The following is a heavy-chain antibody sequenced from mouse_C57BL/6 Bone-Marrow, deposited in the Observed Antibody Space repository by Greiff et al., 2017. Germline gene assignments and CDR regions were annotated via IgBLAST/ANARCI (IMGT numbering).Heavy chain of an antibody. J-gene: IGHJ3*01. CDR1: GYTFTSYW. D-gene: IGHD2-3*01. CDR3: ARDGYYPLAY. V-gene: IGHV1-50*01. CDR2: IDPSDSYT. Sequence: QVQLQQPGAELVKPGASVKLSCKASGYTFTSYWMQWVKQRPGQGLEWIGEIDPSDSYTNYNQKFKGKATLTVDTSSNTSYMQLSSLTSEDSAVYYCARDGYYPLAYWGQGTLVTVSA.